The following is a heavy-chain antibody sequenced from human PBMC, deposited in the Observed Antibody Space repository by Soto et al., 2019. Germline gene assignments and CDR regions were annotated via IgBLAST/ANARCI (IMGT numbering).Heavy chain of an antibody. CDR2: IIPIFGTA. V-gene: IGHV1-69*13. CDR3: ARGAAVAGTLDYYYYGMDV. J-gene: IGHJ6*02. Sequence: ASVKVSCKASGGTFSSYAISWVRQAPGQGLEWMGGIIPIFGTANYAQKFQGRVTITADESTSTAYMELSSLRSEDTAVYYCARGAAVAGTLDYYYYGMDVWGQGTTVTVSS. CDR1: GGTFSSYA. D-gene: IGHD6-19*01.